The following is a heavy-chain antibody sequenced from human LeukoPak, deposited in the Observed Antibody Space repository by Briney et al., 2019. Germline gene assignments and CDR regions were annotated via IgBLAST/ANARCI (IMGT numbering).Heavy chain of an antibody. CDR1: GGSISSYY. V-gene: IGHV4-59*01. CDR2: IYYSGST. Sequence: SETLSLTCTVSGGSISSYYWSWIRQPPGKGLEWIGYIYYSGSTNYNPSLKSRVTISVDTSKNQFSLKLSSVTAADTAVYYCARLRSTESYYYYYYGMDVWGQGTTVTVSS. D-gene: IGHD2-2*01. J-gene: IGHJ6*02. CDR3: ARLRSTESYYYYYYGMDV.